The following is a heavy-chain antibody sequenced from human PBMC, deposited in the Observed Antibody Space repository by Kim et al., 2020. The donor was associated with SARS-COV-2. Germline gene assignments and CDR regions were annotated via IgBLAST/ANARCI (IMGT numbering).Heavy chain of an antibody. CDR1: GYTFTSYA. CDR2: INTNTGNP. CDR3: ARDALRTLYSSSRIGAFDI. J-gene: IGHJ3*02. V-gene: IGHV7-4-1*02. D-gene: IGHD6-6*01. Sequence: ASVKVSCKASGYTFTSYAMNWVRQAPGQGLEWMGWINTNTGNPTYAQGFTGRFVFSLDTSASTAYLQISSLKAEDTAVYYCARDALRTLYSSSRIGAFDIWGQGTMVTVSS.